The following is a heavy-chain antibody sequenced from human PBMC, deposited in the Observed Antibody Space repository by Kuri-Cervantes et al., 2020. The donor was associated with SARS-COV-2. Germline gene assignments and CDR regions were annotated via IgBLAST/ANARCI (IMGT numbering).Heavy chain of an antibody. Sequence: GSLRLSCTVSGVSISSTSYYWAWIRQPPGKGLEWIGSINYIGNSYRNPSLRSRVIMFVDTSKNQFSVNINSVTAADTAIYFCARHPNSMSGFDPWGQGTPVTVSS. V-gene: IGHV4-39*01. D-gene: IGHD3-3*02. CDR3: ARHPNSMSGFDP. CDR1: GVSISSTSYY. CDR2: INYIGNS. J-gene: IGHJ5*02.